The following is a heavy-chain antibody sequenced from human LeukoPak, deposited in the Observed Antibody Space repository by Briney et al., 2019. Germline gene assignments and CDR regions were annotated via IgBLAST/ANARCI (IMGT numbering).Heavy chain of an antibody. Sequence: SGGSLRLSSAASGFTFSSYSMNWVRQAPGKGLEWVSSISSSSSYIYYADSVKGRFTISRDNAKNMLYLQMNSLRAEDTAVYYCARERVVVTAIEDCYYGMDVWGQGTTVTVSS. CDR3: ARERVVVTAIEDCYYGMDV. J-gene: IGHJ6*02. CDR2: ISSSSSYI. V-gene: IGHV3-21*01. D-gene: IGHD2-21*02. CDR1: GFTFSSYS.